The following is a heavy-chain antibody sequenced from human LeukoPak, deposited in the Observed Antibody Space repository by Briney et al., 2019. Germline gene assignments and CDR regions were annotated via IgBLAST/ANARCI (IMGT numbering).Heavy chain of an antibody. CDR3: AKDHPYSSSSGDAFDI. Sequence: GGSLRLSCAASGFTFSSYGMHWVRQAPGKGLEWVPFIRYDGSNKYYADSVKGRFTISRDNSKNTLYLQMNSLRAEDTAVYYCAKDHPYSSSSGDAFDIWGQGTMVTVSS. D-gene: IGHD6-6*01. V-gene: IGHV3-30*02. CDR1: GFTFSSYG. CDR2: IRYDGSNK. J-gene: IGHJ3*02.